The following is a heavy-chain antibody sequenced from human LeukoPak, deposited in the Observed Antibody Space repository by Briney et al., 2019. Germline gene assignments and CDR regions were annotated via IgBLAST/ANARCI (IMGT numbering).Heavy chain of an antibody. CDR1: GFTFTDYW. CDR3: ARVGTWELQRVFDY. D-gene: IGHD1-26*01. CDR2: IQRGGSES. Sequence: GGSLRLSCAASGFTFTDYWMTWVRQVPGKGLEWVSNIQRGGSESYYVDSVKGRFTISRENAKNSLYLQMDSLRVEDTAVYYCARVGTWELQRVFDYWGQGTPVTVSS. V-gene: IGHV3-7*01. J-gene: IGHJ4*02.